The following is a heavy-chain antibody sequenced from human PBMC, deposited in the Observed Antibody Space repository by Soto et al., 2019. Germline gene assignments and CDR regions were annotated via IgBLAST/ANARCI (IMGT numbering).Heavy chain of an antibody. CDR3: ARQTGDLDWFDP. CDR1: GGSISSSSYY. D-gene: IGHD7-27*01. J-gene: IGHJ5*02. CDR2: IYYSGST. V-gene: IGHV4-39*01. Sequence: PSETLSLTCTVSGGSISSSSYYWGWIRQPPGKGLEWIGSIYYSGSTYYNPSLKSRVTISVNTSKNQFSLKLSSVTAADTAVYYCARQTGDLDWFDPWGQGTLVTVSS.